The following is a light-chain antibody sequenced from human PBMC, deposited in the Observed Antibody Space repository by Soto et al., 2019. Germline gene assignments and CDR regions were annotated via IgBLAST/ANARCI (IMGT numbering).Light chain of an antibody. CDR1: QSISSY. Sequence: DIQMSQSPSSLSASVGDRVTITCRASQSISSYLNWYQQKPGKAPKLLIYGASSLQSGVPSRFSGSGSGTDFTLTISSLQPEDFATYYCQQCYSPPRTFGQGTKVEIK. V-gene: IGKV1-39*01. CDR3: QQCYSPPRT. CDR2: GAS. J-gene: IGKJ1*01.